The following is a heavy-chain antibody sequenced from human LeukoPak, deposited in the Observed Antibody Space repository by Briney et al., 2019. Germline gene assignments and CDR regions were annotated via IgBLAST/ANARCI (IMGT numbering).Heavy chain of an antibody. Sequence: PGGSLRLSCAASGFTVSNAWMSWVRQAPGKGLEWVGRIKSKTDGGTTDYAAPVKGRFTISRDDSKNTLYLQMNSLKTEDTAVYYCTTKRLRSPFDYWGQGTLVTVSS. J-gene: IGHJ4*02. CDR2: IKSKTDGGTT. D-gene: IGHD4-17*01. CDR1: GFTVSNAW. CDR3: TTKRLRSPFDY. V-gene: IGHV3-15*01.